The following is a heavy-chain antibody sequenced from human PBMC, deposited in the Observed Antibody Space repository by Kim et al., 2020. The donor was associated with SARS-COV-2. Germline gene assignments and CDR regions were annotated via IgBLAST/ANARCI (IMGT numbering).Heavy chain of an antibody. Sequence: YYADSVKGRFTISRDNAKNSLYLQMNSLRDEDTAVYYCARSYCSGGSCFDYWGQGTLVTVSS. CDR3: ARSYCSGGSCFDY. D-gene: IGHD2-15*01. J-gene: IGHJ4*02. V-gene: IGHV3-48*02.